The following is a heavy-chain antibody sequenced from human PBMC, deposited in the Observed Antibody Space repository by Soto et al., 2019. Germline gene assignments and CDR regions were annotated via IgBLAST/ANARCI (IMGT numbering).Heavy chain of an antibody. CDR1: GFIFNNYA. J-gene: IGHJ6*02. V-gene: IGHV3-23*01. CDR3: AREGRKYYYGMDV. Sequence: EVQLLESGGDLVQPGGSLRLSCAASGFIFNNYAMSWVRQAPGKGLEWVSTISGSGGNTYYADSVKVRFTISRDNSKNTLYRQMSSLRSEDTAVFYCAREGRKYYYGMDVWGQGTTVTVSS. D-gene: IGHD2-15*01. CDR2: ISGSGGNT.